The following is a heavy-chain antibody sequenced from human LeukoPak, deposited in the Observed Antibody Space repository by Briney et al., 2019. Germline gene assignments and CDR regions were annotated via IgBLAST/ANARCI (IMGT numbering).Heavy chain of an antibody. D-gene: IGHD6-19*01. V-gene: IGHV3-23*01. Sequence: GASLRLSCGASGFTFSTYAMSWVRQTPAKGLEWVSGISGGGDRTNYADSVRGRFTISRDSSKNTLYLQMNSLRAEDTAVYFCARSAYDSGWSMFGIDSWGQGTLVTVSS. J-gene: IGHJ4*02. CDR3: ARSAYDSGWSMFGIDS. CDR2: ISGGGDRT. CDR1: GFTFSTYA.